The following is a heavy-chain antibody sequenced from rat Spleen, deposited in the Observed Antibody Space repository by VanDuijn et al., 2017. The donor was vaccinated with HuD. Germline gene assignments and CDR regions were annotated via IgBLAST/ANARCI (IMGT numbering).Heavy chain of an antibody. V-gene: IGHV5-22*01. CDR2: INYEGDST. CDR3: ARHGPGSWYFDF. Sequence: EVQLVESDGGLVQPGRSLKLSCAASGFTFSDYYMAWVRQAPTKGLEWVATINYEGDSTYYGDSVKGRFTISRDNARSILYLQMNSLRSEDTATYYWARHGPGSWYFDFWGPGNLVTVSS. J-gene: IGHJ1*01. D-gene: IGHD5-1*01. CDR1: GFTFSDYY.